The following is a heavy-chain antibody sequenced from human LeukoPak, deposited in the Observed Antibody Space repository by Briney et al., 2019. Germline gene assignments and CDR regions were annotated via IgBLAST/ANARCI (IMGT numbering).Heavy chain of an antibody. CDR2: IIPIFGTA. V-gene: IGHV1-69*13. CDR1: GGTFSSYA. Sequence: GASVKVSCKASGGTFSSYAISWVRQAPGQGLEWMGGIIPIFGTANYAQKFQGRVTITADESTSTAYMELSSLRSEDTAVYYCVSSTRRREYGSRVRFDYWGQGTLVTVSS. CDR3: VSSTRRREYGSRVRFDY. J-gene: IGHJ4*02. D-gene: IGHD3-10*01.